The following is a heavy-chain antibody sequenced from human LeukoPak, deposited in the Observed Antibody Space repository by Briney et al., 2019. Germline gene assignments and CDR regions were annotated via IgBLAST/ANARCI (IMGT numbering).Heavy chain of an antibody. Sequence: SQTLSLTCAVSGGSISSGGYSWSWIRQPPGKGLEWIGYIYHSGSTYYTPSLKSRVTISVDRSKNQFSLKLSSVTAADTAVYYCARGHGVVTYFDYWGQGTLVTVSS. J-gene: IGHJ4*02. CDR1: GGSISSGGYS. D-gene: IGHD3-3*01. CDR3: ARGHGVVTYFDY. CDR2: IYHSGST. V-gene: IGHV4-30-2*01.